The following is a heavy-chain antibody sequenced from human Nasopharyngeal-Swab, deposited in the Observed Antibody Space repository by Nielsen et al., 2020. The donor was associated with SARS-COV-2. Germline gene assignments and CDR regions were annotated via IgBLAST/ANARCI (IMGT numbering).Heavy chain of an antibody. Sequence: ASVKVSCKASGYTFTGYHMHWVRQAPGQGLEWMGRINPNSGGTNYAQKFQGRVTMTRDTSISTAYVELSRPRSDDTAVYYCARVAGCSSTSCYSRGAFDIWGQGTMVTVSS. J-gene: IGHJ3*02. CDR1: GYTFTGYH. D-gene: IGHD2-2*02. CDR2: INPNSGGT. V-gene: IGHV1-2*06. CDR3: ARVAGCSSTSCYSRGAFDI.